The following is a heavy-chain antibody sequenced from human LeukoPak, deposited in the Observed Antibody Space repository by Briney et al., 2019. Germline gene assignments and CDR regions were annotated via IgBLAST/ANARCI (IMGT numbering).Heavy chain of an antibody. J-gene: IGHJ3*02. D-gene: IGHD3-10*01. V-gene: IGHV4-59*08. Sequence: SETLSLTCTVSGGSISSYYWSWIRKPPGKGLEWIGCLYYTYSGGTTYSPSLKSRLTISGDTSKNHFSLKLNSVTAADTAVYYCARHVAPPYGDAFDTWGQGTMVTVSS. CDR3: ARHVAPPYGDAFDT. CDR2: LYYTYSGGT. CDR1: GGSISSYY.